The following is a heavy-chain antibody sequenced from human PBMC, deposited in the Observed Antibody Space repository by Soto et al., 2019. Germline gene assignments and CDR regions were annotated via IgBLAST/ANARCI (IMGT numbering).Heavy chain of an antibody. Sequence: GGSLRLSCAASGFTFSDYYMSWIRQAPGKGLEWVSYISSSGSTIYCADSVKGRFTISRDNAKNSLYLQMDSLRAEDTAVYYCASAYSSGLYFQHWGQGTLVTVSS. D-gene: IGHD6-19*01. J-gene: IGHJ1*01. CDR2: ISSSGSTI. V-gene: IGHV3-11*01. CDR3: ASAYSSGLYFQH. CDR1: GFTFSDYY.